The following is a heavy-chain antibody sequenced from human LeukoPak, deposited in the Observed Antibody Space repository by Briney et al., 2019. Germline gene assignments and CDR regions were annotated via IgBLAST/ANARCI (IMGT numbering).Heavy chain of an antibody. CDR1: GGSVSSYY. D-gene: IGHD1-26*01. V-gene: IGHV4-4*09. J-gene: IGHJ4*02. CDR3: ARHGHVGGHVDY. Sequence: SETLSLTCTVSGGSVSSYYWSWIRQPPGKGLEWIGYIYTSGSTNYNPSLKSRVTISVDTSKNQFSLKLSSVTAADTAVYYCARHGHVGGHVDYWGQGTLVTVSS. CDR2: IYTSGST.